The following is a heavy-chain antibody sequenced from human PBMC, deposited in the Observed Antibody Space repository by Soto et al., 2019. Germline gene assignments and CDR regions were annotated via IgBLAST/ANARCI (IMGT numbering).Heavy chain of an antibody. CDR3: ARGIYDYVWGSYRPTDFDY. CDR1: GFSLSNARMG. CDR2: IFSNDEK. Sequence: QVTLKESGPVLVKPTETLTLTCTVSGFSLSNARMGVSWIRQPPGKALEWLAHIFSNDEKSYSTSLKSRLTISKDTSKSQLVLTMTNMDPVDTATYYCARGIYDYVWGSYRPTDFDYWGQGTLVTVSS. V-gene: IGHV2-26*01. J-gene: IGHJ4*02. D-gene: IGHD3-16*02.